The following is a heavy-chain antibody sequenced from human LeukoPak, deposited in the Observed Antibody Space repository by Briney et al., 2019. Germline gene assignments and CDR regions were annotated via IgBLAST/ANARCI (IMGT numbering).Heavy chain of an antibody. V-gene: IGHV3-20*01. Sequence: GGSLRLSCAASGFTFDDFGMGGFRKAQGRGRDWAPVINWNGGGTGYGDSVKGRFTISRDNAKNSLYLQMNSLRAEDTALYHCARGGVSSSSIPYFDYWGQGTLVTVSS. CDR1: GFTFDDFG. CDR3: ARGGVSSSSIPYFDY. CDR2: INWNGGGT. D-gene: IGHD6-6*01. J-gene: IGHJ4*02.